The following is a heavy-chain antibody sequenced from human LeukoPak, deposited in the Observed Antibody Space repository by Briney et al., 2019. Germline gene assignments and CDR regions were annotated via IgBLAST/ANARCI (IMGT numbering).Heavy chain of an antibody. D-gene: IGHD6-13*01. CDR3: ARGAAAAGYYYYYMDV. CDR2: INYSGST. V-gene: IGHV4-34*01. Sequence: PSETLSLTCAVYGGSFSGYYWSWIRQPPGKGLEWIGEINYSGSTNYNPSLKSRVTISVDTSKNQFSLKLSSVTAADTAVYYCARGAAAAGYYYYYMDVWGKGTTVTVSS. CDR1: GGSFSGYY. J-gene: IGHJ6*03.